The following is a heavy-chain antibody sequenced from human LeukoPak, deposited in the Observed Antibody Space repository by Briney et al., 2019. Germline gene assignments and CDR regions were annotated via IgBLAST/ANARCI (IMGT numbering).Heavy chain of an antibody. CDR1: GFTFSSYV. J-gene: IGHJ4*02. CDR3: AKDVYYYDSSSGY. V-gene: IGHV3-23*01. D-gene: IGHD3-22*01. CDR2: ISGSGGST. Sequence: PGGSLRLSCAASGFTFSSYVMSWVRQAPGKGLEWVSAISGSGGSTYYADSVKGRFTISRDNSKNTLYLQMNSLRAEDTAVYYCAKDVYYYDSSSGYWGQGTLVTVSS.